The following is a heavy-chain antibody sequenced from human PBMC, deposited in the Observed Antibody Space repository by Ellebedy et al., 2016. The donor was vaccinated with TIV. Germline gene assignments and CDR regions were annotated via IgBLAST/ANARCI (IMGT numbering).Heavy chain of an antibody. Sequence: SETLSLTCTVSGYSISSGYYWSWIRPPPGKGLEWIGEINHSGSTNYNPSLKSRVTISVDTSKNQFSLKLSSVTAADTAVYYCARAGGREEFDYWGQGTLVTVSS. V-gene: IGHV4-38-2*02. J-gene: IGHJ4*02. CDR2: INHSGST. CDR1: GYSISSGYY. CDR3: ARAGGREEFDY. D-gene: IGHD2-15*01.